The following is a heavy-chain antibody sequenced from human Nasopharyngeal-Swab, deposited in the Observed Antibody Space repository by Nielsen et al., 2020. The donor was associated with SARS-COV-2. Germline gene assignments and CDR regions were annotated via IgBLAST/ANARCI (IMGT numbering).Heavy chain of an antibody. Sequence: ASVKVSCKVSGYTLTELSMHWVRQAPGKGLEWMGGFDPEDGETIYAQKFQGRVTMTEDTSTDTAYMELSSLRSDDTAVYYCTRHFDIVTGYEFFFDYWGQGTLVTVSS. CDR1: GYTLTELS. V-gene: IGHV1-24*01. CDR3: TRHFDIVTGYEFFFDY. J-gene: IGHJ4*02. CDR2: FDPEDGET. D-gene: IGHD3-9*01.